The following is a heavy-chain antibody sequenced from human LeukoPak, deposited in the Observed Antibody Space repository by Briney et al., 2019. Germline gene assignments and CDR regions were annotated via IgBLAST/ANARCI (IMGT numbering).Heavy chain of an antibody. CDR3: ASAYSSSWYLSSYYFDY. J-gene: IGHJ4*02. Sequence: SETLSLTCTVSGGSISSYYWSWIRQPPGKGLEWIGYIYYSGSTNYNPSLKSRVTISVDTSKNQFSLKLSSVTAADTAVYYCASAYSSSWYLSSYYFDYWGQGTLVTVSS. D-gene: IGHD6-13*01. V-gene: IGHV4-59*01. CDR2: IYYSGST. CDR1: GGSISSYY.